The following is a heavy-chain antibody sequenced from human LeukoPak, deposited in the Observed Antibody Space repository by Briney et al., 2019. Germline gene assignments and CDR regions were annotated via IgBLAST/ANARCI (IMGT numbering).Heavy chain of an antibody. Sequence: ASVTVSFKASGYTFTIYDINWVRQATGQGLEWMGWMNPNSGNTGYAQKFQGRVTMTRNTSISTAYMELSSLRSEDTAVYYCARALYSSSIRFYYYMDVWGKGTTVTVSS. D-gene: IGHD6-6*01. CDR2: MNPNSGNT. CDR1: GYTFTIYD. CDR3: ARALYSSSIRFYYYMDV. V-gene: IGHV1-8*01. J-gene: IGHJ6*03.